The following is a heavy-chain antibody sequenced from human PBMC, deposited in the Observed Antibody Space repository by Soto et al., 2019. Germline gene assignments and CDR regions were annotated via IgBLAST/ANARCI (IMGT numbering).Heavy chain of an antibody. Sequence: PGGSLRLSCAASGFTFSSYWMSWVRQAPGKGLEWVANIKQDGSEKYYVDSVKGRFTISRDNAKNSLYLQMNSLRAEDTAVYYCATRPGNYYDSSGPFYYWGQGTLVTVSS. J-gene: IGHJ4*02. V-gene: IGHV3-7*01. CDR1: GFTFSSYW. CDR2: IKQDGSEK. CDR3: ATRPGNYYDSSGPFYY. D-gene: IGHD3-22*01.